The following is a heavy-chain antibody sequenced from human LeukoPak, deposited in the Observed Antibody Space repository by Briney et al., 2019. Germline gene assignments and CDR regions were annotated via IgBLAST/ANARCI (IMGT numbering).Heavy chain of an antibody. D-gene: IGHD2-15*01. CDR3: AKDLDLGLDY. Sequence: GGSLRLSCAAPGFTFDDNAMHWVRQAPGKGLEWVSGISWNSGSIGYADSVKGRFTISRDNAKNSLYLQMNSLRAEDTALYYCAKDLDLGLDYWGQGTLVTVSS. CDR2: ISWNSGSI. V-gene: IGHV3-9*01. J-gene: IGHJ4*02. CDR1: GFTFDDNA.